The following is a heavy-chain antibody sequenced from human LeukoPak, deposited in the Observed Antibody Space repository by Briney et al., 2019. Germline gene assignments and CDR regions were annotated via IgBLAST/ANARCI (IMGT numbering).Heavy chain of an antibody. CDR3: ARQNSTRATGFDY. Sequence: GESLKISCKGSGYSFTSYWIGWVRQMPGKGLEWMGIIYPGDSDTRYSPSFQGQVTISAGKSISTAYLQWSSLKASDTAMYYCARQNSTRATGFDYWGQGTLVTVSS. V-gene: IGHV5-51*01. CDR2: IYPGDSDT. D-gene: IGHD6-13*01. CDR1: GYSFTSYW. J-gene: IGHJ4*02.